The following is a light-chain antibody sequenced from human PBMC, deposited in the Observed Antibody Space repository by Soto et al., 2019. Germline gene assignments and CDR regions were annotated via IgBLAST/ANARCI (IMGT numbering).Light chain of an antibody. Sequence: QSVLTQPASVSGSPGQSITISCTGTSSDVGAYNYVSWYQQHPGKAPKLMISEVSNRPSGVSNRFSGSKSGNTASLTISGLQAEDEGDYYCSSYTSTTTLVVFGGGTQLTVL. CDR2: EVS. J-gene: IGLJ2*01. CDR1: SSDVGAYNY. CDR3: SSYTSTTTLVV. V-gene: IGLV2-14*01.